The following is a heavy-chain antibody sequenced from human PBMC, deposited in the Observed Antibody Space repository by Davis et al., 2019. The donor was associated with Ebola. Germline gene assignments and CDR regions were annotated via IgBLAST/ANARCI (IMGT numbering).Heavy chain of an antibody. CDR3: ARGYCNSGDCYWGAFY. V-gene: IGHV3-23*01. Sequence: GESLKISCAASGFTFNNFALTWVRQAPGKGPEWVSSISGSGSATHYADAVKGRFTISRDNSKNTLYLQIDSLRAEDTAVYYCARGYCNSGDCYWGAFYWGQGTLVTVSS. CDR2: ISGSGSAT. J-gene: IGHJ4*02. CDR1: GFTFNNFA. D-gene: IGHD2-21*02.